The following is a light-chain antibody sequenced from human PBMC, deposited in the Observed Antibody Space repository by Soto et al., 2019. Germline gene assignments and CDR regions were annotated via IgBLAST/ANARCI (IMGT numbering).Light chain of an antibody. CDR1: QSVSSY. V-gene: IGKV3-11*01. J-gene: IGKJ2*01. CDR2: DAS. Sequence: EIVLPQSPATLSLSPGERATLSCRASQSVSSYLAWYQQKPGQAPRLLIYDASNRATGIPARFSGSGSGTDFNLTISSLEPEDFAVYYCQQRSNWPPYTFGQGTKLEIK. CDR3: QQRSNWPPYT.